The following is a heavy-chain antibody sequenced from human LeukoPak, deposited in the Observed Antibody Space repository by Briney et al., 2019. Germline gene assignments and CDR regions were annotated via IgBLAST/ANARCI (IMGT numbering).Heavy chain of an antibody. Sequence: ASVKVSCKASGYTFTSYDINWVRQATGQGLEWMRWMNPNSGNTGYAQKFQGRVTMTRNTSISTAYMELSSLRSEDTAVYYCARLLDVLLWFGELRRWFDPWGQGTLVTVSS. D-gene: IGHD3-10*01. V-gene: IGHV1-8*01. CDR3: ARLLDVLLWFGELRRWFDP. CDR2: MNPNSGNT. CDR1: GYTFTSYD. J-gene: IGHJ5*02.